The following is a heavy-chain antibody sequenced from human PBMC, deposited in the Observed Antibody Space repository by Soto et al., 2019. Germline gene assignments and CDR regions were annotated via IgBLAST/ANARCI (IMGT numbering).Heavy chain of an antibody. Sequence: QTLSLTCAISGASVSSNSAAWNWIRQSPSRGLEWLGRTYYRSKWYNDYAVSVKSRITINPDTSKNQFSLQLNSVTPEDTAVYYCARVSAAGTVPAPYGFDPWGQGTLVTVSS. J-gene: IGHJ5*02. CDR1: GASVSSNSAA. V-gene: IGHV6-1*01. CDR2: TYYRSKWYN. D-gene: IGHD6-13*01. CDR3: ARVSAAGTVPAPYGFDP.